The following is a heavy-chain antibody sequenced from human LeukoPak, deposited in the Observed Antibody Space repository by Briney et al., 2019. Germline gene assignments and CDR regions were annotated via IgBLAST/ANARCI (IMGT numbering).Heavy chain of an antibody. CDR3: ARGAPFDI. CDR1: GGSISSGGYS. Sequence: SETLSLTCAVSGGSISSGGYSWSWIRQPPGKGLEWIGYIYHSGSTYHNPSLKSRVTISVDMSKNQFSLKLSSVTAADTAVYYCARGAPFDIWGQGTMVTVSS. CDR2: IYHSGST. V-gene: IGHV4-30-2*01. J-gene: IGHJ3*02.